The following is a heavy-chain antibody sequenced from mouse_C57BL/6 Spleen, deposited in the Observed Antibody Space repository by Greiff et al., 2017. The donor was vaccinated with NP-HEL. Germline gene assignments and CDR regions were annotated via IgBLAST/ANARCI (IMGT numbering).Heavy chain of an antibody. D-gene: IGHD3-2*02. Sequence: QVQLQQPGAELVKPGASVKMSCKASGYTFTSYWITWVKQRPGQGLEWIGDIYPGSGSTNYNEKFKSKATLTVDTSSSTAYMQLSSLTSEDAAFYYCARGGLRLPFYFDYWGQGTTLTVSS. J-gene: IGHJ2*01. CDR3: ARGGLRLPFYFDY. CDR1: GYTFTSYW. V-gene: IGHV1-55*01. CDR2: IYPGSGST.